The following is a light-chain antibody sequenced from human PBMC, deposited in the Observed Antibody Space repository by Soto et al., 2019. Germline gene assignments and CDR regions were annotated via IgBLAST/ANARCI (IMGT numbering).Light chain of an antibody. Sequence: DIQMTQSPSSLSASVGDRVTITCRASQDISNYLAWYQQKPGKVPKLLIYAASTLQSGVPSRFSGSGSGTDFTLTISSLQPGDVATYYCQKYNSAPRTFGQGTKVDIK. CDR1: QDISNY. CDR3: QKYNSAPRT. CDR2: AAS. V-gene: IGKV1-27*01. J-gene: IGKJ1*01.